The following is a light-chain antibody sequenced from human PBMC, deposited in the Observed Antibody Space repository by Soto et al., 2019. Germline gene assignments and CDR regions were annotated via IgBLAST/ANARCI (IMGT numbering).Light chain of an antibody. CDR2: GAS. V-gene: IGKV3-15*01. J-gene: IGKJ1*01. Sequence: DIVMTQSPATLSVSPVESATISCRASQSVSSNLAWYQQKPGQAPRLLIYGASTRATGIPARFSGSGSGTEFTLTISRLQSEDFAVYYCQQYNNWPRTFGQGTKVDIK. CDR1: QSVSSN. CDR3: QQYNNWPRT.